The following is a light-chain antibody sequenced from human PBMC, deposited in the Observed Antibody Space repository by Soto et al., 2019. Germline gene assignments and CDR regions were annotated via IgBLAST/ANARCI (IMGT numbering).Light chain of an antibody. Sequence: DIQMSESISSLSASVGDRVTITCQASQGIRNYLKWYQQKPGQAPKLLIYKASTLKSGVPSRFSGSGSGTEFTLTISSLQPDDCATDYCQHYNSYSEAFGQGTMVDVK. V-gene: IGKV1-5*03. J-gene: IGKJ1*01. CDR2: KAS. CDR1: QGIRNY. CDR3: QHYNSYSEA.